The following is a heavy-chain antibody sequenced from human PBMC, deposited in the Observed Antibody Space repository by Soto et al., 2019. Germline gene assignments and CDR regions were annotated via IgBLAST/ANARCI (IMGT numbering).Heavy chain of an antibody. CDR2: INWIGGST. J-gene: IGHJ4*02. Sequence: GGSLRLSCAASGFIFGAHAMSLVRQAPGKGLEWVSAINWIGGSTNYADSMKGRFTISRDNAKNSLYLQMSSLRAEDTALYYCARHGGTPDLYFDYWGQGTPVTVSS. CDR1: GFIFGAHA. D-gene: IGHD3-16*01. V-gene: IGHV3-20*04. CDR3: ARHGGTPDLYFDY.